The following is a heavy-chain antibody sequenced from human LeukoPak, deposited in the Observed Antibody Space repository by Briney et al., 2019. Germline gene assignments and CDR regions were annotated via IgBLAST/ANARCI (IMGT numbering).Heavy chain of an antibody. J-gene: IGHJ4*02. CDR2: IYYSGIT. V-gene: IGHV4-59*08. CDR3: ARQSNPDDSWGALDY. D-gene: IGHD3-22*01. Sequence: SETLSLTCTFSIDSITNYYWSWIRQPPGKGLEWIGYIYYSGITNYSPSLKSRVTISVDTSKNQFSLKLNSVTAADTAVYYCARQSNPDDSWGALDYWGQGTLVTVSS. CDR1: IDSITNYY.